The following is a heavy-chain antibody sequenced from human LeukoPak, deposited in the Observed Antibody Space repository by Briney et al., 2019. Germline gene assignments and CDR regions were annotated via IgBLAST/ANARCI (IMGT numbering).Heavy chain of an antibody. CDR3: ARDKIVGATYFDY. CDR2: ISSSSSYI. D-gene: IGHD1-26*01. J-gene: IGHJ4*02. Sequence: GGSLRLSCATSGFTFSSYSMNWVRQAPGKGLEWVSSISSSSSYIYYADSVKGRFTISRDNAKNSLYLQMNSLRAEDTAVYYCARDKIVGATYFDYWGQGTLVTVSS. V-gene: IGHV3-21*01. CDR1: GFTFSSYS.